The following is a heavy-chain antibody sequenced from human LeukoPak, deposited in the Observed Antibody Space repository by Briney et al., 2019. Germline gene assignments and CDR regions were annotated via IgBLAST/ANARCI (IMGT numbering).Heavy chain of an antibody. V-gene: IGHV3-72*01. CDR3: ASSYITIWPKDRLFDY. CDR2: IRKKANGNLP. CDR1: GLAFSDRQ. Sequence: GGSLRLSCAASGLAFSDRQMDWVRQAPGKGLEWVGRIRKKANGNLPEYAASVKGRFTISRDDSQNSVYLQMDSLRTEDTAVYYCASSYITIWPKDRLFDYWGQGTLVTVSS. D-gene: IGHD3-3*01. J-gene: IGHJ4*02.